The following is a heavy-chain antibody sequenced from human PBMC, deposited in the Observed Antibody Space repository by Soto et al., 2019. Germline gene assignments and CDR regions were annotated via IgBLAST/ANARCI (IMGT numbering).Heavy chain of an antibody. CDR1: GYTFTSYG. V-gene: IGHV1-18*01. CDR3: AGEGPVAGTPLPEYYYGMDV. Sequence: QVQLVQSGAEVKKPGASVKVSCKASGYTFTSYGISWVRQAPGQGLEWMGWISGYKGNTNYAQKLQGRVTMTTDTPTSTAYMEVRSLRSDDTAVYYCAGEGPVAGTPLPEYYYGMDVWGQGTTVTVSS. J-gene: IGHJ6*02. D-gene: IGHD6-19*01. CDR2: ISGYKGNT.